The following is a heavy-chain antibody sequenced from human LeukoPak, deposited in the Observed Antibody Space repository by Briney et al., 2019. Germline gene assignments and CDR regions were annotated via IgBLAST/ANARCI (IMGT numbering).Heavy chain of an antibody. D-gene: IGHD2-2*02. CDR2: INPNSGGT. J-gene: IGHJ5*02. V-gene: IGHV1-2*02. CDR3: ARTIVVVPAAIPEENWFDP. Sequence: ASVKVSCTASGYTFTGYYMHWVRQAPGQGLEWMGWINPNSGGTNYAQKFQGRVTMTRDTSISTAYMELSRLRSDDTAVYYCARTIVVVPAAIPEENWFDPWGQGTLVTVSS. CDR1: GYTFTGYY.